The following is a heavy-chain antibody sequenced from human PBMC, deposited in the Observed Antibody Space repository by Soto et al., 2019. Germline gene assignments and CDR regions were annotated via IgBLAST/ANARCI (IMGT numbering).Heavy chain of an antibody. CDR2: IYYSGST. J-gene: IGHJ3*02. Sequence: QLQLQESGPGLVKPSETLSLTCTVSGGSISSSSYYWGWIRQPPGKGLEWIGSIYYSGSTYYNPSLKSRVTISADTSKNQFSLKLSSVTAADTAVYYCASASMYSSGWLGAFDIWGQGTMVTVSS. CDR1: GGSISSSSYY. D-gene: IGHD6-19*01. V-gene: IGHV4-39*01. CDR3: ASASMYSSGWLGAFDI.